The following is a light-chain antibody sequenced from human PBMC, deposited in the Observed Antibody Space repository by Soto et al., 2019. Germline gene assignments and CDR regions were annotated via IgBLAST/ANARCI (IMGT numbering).Light chain of an antibody. CDR2: DNN. Sequence: QSVLTQPPSASAAPGQKVTISCSGSTSNIGTYYVSWYQQLPGTAPKLLIYDNNKRPSGIPDRFSGSKSGTSATLDITGLQTGDEADYYCGTWDSSLSAGGVVFGGGTKLTVL. CDR1: TSNIGTYY. J-gene: IGLJ2*01. V-gene: IGLV1-51*01. CDR3: GTWDSSLSAGGVV.